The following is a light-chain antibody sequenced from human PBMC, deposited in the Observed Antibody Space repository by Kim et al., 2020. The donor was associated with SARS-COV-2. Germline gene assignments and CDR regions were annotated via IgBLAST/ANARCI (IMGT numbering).Light chain of an antibody. J-gene: IGKJ2*01. V-gene: IGKV1-8*01. CDR3: QQYDSYPHT. Sequence: AIRMTQSPSSFSASTGDRVTITCRASQGISSYLAWYQQKPGKAPKLLIYAASTLQSGVPSRFSGSGSGTDFTLTISCLQSEDFATYCCQQYDSYPHTFDQGTKLEI. CDR2: AAS. CDR1: QGISSY.